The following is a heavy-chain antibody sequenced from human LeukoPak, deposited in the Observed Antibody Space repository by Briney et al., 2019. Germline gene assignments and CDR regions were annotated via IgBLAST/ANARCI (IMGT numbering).Heavy chain of an antibody. V-gene: IGHV4-34*01. CDR2: INHSGST. D-gene: IGHD6-13*01. Sequence: PSETLSLTCAVYGGSFSGNYRTWIRQPPGGGLEWIGEINHSGSTNYNTSLKSRVTISVDTFKKWFSLKLSSVTAADTAVYYCARAPAAAGTVDYWGQGTLVTVSS. J-gene: IGHJ4*02. CDR1: GGSFSGNY. CDR3: ARAPAAAGTVDY.